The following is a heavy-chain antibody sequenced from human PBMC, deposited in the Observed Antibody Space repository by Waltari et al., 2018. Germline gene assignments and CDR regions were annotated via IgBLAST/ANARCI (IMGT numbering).Heavy chain of an antibody. CDR2: IIPIFGTA. CDR3: ARGVSYYYGSGSPWGFDP. V-gene: IGHV1-69*01. Sequence: QVQLVQSGAEVKKPGSSVKVSCKASGGTFSSYAISWVRQATGQGLEWMGGIIPIFGTANYAQKFQGRVTITADESTSTAYMELSSLRSEDTAVYYCARGVSYYYGSGSPWGFDPWGQGTLVTVSS. D-gene: IGHD3-10*01. J-gene: IGHJ5*02. CDR1: GGTFSSYA.